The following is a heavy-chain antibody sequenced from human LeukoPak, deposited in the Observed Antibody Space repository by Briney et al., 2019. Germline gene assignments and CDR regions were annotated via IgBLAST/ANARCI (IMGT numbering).Heavy chain of an antibody. Sequence: SETLSLTCAVYGGSFSGYYWSWICQPPGKGLEWIGEINHSGSTNYNPSLKSRVTISVDTSKNQFSLKLSSVTAADTAVYYCARNGQQLVKVDYWGQGALVTVSS. CDR1: GGSFSGYY. D-gene: IGHD6-13*01. J-gene: IGHJ4*02. CDR2: INHSGST. CDR3: ARNGQQLVKVDY. V-gene: IGHV4-34*01.